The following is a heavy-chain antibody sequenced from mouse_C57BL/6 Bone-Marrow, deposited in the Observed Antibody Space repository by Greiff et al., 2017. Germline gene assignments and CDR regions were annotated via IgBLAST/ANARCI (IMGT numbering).Heavy chain of an antibody. Sequence: VQLQQSGPELVKPGASVKISCKASGYSFTDYNMNWVKQSNGQSLEWIGVINPNYGTTSYNQKFKGKATLTVDQSSSTAYMQLNSLTSEDSAVYYGAREGNYYGSPYAMDYWGQGTSVTVSA. CDR2: INPNYGTT. CDR1: GYSFTDYN. D-gene: IGHD1-1*01. J-gene: IGHJ4*01. CDR3: AREGNYYGSPYAMDY. V-gene: IGHV1-39*01.